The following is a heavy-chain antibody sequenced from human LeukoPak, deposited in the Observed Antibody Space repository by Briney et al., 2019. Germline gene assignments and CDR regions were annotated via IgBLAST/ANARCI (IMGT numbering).Heavy chain of an antibody. CDR1: GFTFSSYA. Sequence: GGSLRLACAASGFTFSSYAMSWVRQAPGKGLEWVSAISGSGGSTYYADSVKGRFTISRDNSKNTLYLQMNSLRAEDTAVYYCAKDRRSGYDYVWGSSDYWGQGTLVTVSS. V-gene: IGHV3-23*01. D-gene: IGHD3-16*01. CDR2: ISGSGGST. J-gene: IGHJ4*02. CDR3: AKDRRSGYDYVWGSSDY.